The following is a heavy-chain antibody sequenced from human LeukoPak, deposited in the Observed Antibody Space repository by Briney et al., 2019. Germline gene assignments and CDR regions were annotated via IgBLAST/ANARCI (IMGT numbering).Heavy chain of an antibody. CDR2: IYYSGST. CDR3: ARVEMATIAPTFDY. V-gene: IGHV4-59*01. J-gene: IGHJ4*02. CDR1: GGSISSYY. Sequence: PSETLSLTCTVSGGSISSYYWSWIRKPPGKGLEWIGYIYYSGSTNYNPSLKSRVTISVDTSKNQFSLKLSSVTAADTAVYYCARVEMATIAPTFDYWGQGTLVTVSS. D-gene: IGHD5-24*01.